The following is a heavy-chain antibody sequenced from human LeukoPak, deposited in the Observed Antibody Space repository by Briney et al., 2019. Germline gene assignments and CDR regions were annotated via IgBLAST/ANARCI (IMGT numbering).Heavy chain of an antibody. D-gene: IGHD2-15*01. CDR2: ISGSGGST. J-gene: IGHJ4*02. CDR3: ANGWSPDY. V-gene: IGHV3-23*01. Sequence: GGSLRLSCAASGYTFSSYAMSWVRQAPGKGLEWVSGISGSGGSTYYADSVKGRFTIFRDNSKNTLYLQMNSLRAEDAAVYHCANGWSPDYWGRGTLVTVSS. CDR1: GYTFSSYA.